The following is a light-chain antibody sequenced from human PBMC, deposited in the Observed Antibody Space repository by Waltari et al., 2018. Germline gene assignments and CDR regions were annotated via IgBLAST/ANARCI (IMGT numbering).Light chain of an antibody. CDR2: VVS. Sequence: QSALTQPASASGSPGQSVTIPCTGARSDIGRYDIVSWYQQHPGNAPKLISCVVSKRPSGVSERFSGSKSGDTASLSISGLQFEDEADYYCCSYAGNYNWVFGGVTRLTVL. J-gene: IGLJ3*02. V-gene: IGLV2-23*02. CDR1: RSDIGRYDI. CDR3: CSYAGNYNWV.